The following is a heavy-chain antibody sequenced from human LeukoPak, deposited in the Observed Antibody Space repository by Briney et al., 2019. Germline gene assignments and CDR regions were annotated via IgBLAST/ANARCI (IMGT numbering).Heavy chain of an antibody. CDR1: GGSFSGYY. Sequence: SETLSLTCAVYGGSFSGYYWSWIRQPPRKGLEWIWEINHSGSTNYNPSLKSRVTISVDTSKNQFSLKLSSVTAADTAVYYCARGPGRNEYQPLSGSFDYWGQGTLVTVSS. J-gene: IGHJ4*02. V-gene: IGHV4-34*01. D-gene: IGHD2-2*01. CDR3: ARGPGRNEYQPLSGSFDY. CDR2: INHSGST.